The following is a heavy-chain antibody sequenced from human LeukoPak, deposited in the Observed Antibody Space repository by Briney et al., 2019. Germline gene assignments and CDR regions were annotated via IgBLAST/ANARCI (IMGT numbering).Heavy chain of an antibody. CDR2: ISGSGGST. V-gene: IGHV3-23*01. CDR1: GFTFSSYG. J-gene: IGHJ4*02. CDR3: AKSYSGYDFSYCGGDCYFY. Sequence: WGSLRLSCAASGFTFSSYGMHWVRQAPGKGLEWVSAISGSGGSTYYADSVKGRFTISRDNSKNTLYLQMNSLRAEDTAVYYCAKSYSGYDFSYCGGDCYFYWGQGTLVTVSS. D-gene: IGHD2-21*02.